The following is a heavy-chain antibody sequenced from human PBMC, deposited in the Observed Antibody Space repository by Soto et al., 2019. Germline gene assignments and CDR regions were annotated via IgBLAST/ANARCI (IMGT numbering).Heavy chain of an antibody. V-gene: IGHV3-9*01. J-gene: IGHJ4*02. Sequence: EVQLVESGGGLVQPGRSLRLSCAASGFTFDDYAMHWVRQAPGKGLEWVSGISWNSGSIGYADSVKGRFTISRDNAKNALYLKMNSLRADDTALYYCAKDIGYGGNPSSFDYWGKGTLFTVSS. CDR2: ISWNSGSI. CDR3: AKDIGYGGNPSSFDY. CDR1: GFTFDDYA. D-gene: IGHD4-17*01.